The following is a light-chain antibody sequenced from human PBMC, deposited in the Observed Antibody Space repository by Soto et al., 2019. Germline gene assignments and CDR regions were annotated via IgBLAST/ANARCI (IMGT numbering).Light chain of an antibody. CDR2: DDS. Sequence: SYVLNQPPSVSVAPGQTATISCGGNNIGSKSVHWYQQEPGQAPVLVVYDDSDRPSGIPERFSGSNSGHTATLTISRVEAGDEADYYCSSYAASGTYVFAAGTKVTVL. CDR1: NIGSKS. CDR3: SSYAASGTYV. V-gene: IGLV3-21*02. J-gene: IGLJ1*01.